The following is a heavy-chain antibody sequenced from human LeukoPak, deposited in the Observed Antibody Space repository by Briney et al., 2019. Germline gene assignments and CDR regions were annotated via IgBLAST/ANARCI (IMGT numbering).Heavy chain of an antibody. J-gene: IGHJ4*02. CDR3: XPHDSASQF. V-gene: IGHV3-30*09. D-gene: IGHD6-6*01. CDR1: GFTFSSYA. Sequence: GGSLRLSCAASGFTFSSYAMHWVRQAPGKGLEWVAFISSDGSNKYYADSVKGRFAISRDNSKNTLYLQMNGLRDEDTAVYYXXPHDSASQFWGQGTLV. CDR2: ISSDGSNK.